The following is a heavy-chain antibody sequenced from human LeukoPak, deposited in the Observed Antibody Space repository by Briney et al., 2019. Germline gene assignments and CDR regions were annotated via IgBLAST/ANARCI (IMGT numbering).Heavy chain of an antibody. CDR3: AREAGYDSSGYYPQYYFDY. CDR2: IYSGGST. D-gene: IGHD3-22*01. Sequence: GGSLRLSCAASGFTVSSNYMSWVRQAPGKGPEWVSVIYSGGSTYYADSVKGRFTISRDNSKDTLYLQMNSLRAEDTAVYYCAREAGYDSSGYYPQYYFDYWGQGTLVTVSS. J-gene: IGHJ4*02. CDR1: GFTVSSNY. V-gene: IGHV3-53*01.